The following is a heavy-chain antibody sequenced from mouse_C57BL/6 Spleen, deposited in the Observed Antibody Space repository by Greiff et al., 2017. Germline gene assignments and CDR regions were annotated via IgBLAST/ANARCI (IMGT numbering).Heavy chain of an antibody. D-gene: IGHD1-1*01. CDR1: GYTFTSYW. J-gene: IGHJ4*01. V-gene: IGHV1-64*01. Sequence: QVQLQQPGAELVKPGASVKLSCKASGYTFTSYWMHWVKQRPGQGLEWIGMIHPNSGSTNYNEKFKSKATLTVDKSSSTAYMQLSSLTSEDSAVYYCARVDYYGSSFMDYWGQGTSVTVSS. CDR3: ARVDYYGSSFMDY. CDR2: IHPNSGST.